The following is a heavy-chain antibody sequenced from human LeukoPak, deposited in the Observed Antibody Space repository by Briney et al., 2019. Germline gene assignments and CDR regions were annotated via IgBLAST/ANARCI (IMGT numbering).Heavy chain of an antibody. CDR3: ATEYVRTHYFDW. J-gene: IGHJ4*02. CDR1: GYNLNTYH. D-gene: IGHD3-16*01. CDR2: ITSTGTAT. V-gene: IGHV1-46*02. Sequence: ASVKVSCKASGYNLNTYHMHWVRQAPGQGLEWMGIITSTGTATICAQKFQGRVTMTRDTSTSTVYMDLSSLRSDDTAVYYCATEYVRTHYFDWWGQGTLVTVSS.